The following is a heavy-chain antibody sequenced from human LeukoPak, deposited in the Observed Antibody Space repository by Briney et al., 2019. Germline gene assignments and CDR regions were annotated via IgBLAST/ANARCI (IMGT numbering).Heavy chain of an antibody. D-gene: IGHD2-15*01. J-gene: IGHJ4*02. CDR1: GFTFSSYA. Sequence: GGSLRLPCSASGFTFSSYAMHWVRQAPGKGLEYVSAISSNGGSTYYADSVKGRFTISRDNSKNTLYLQMSSLRAEDTAVYYCVKGAKATNIVVVVAATLNWDYWGQGTLVTVSS. CDR2: ISSNGGST. V-gene: IGHV3-64D*06. CDR3: VKGAKATNIVVVVAATLNWDY.